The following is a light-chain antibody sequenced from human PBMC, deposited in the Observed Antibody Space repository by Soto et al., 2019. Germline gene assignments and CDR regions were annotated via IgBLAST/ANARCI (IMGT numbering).Light chain of an antibody. CDR2: GAS. CDR3: QQYNNWPPWT. V-gene: IGKV3-15*01. J-gene: IGKJ1*01. CDR1: QSVSSN. Sequence: EIVMTKSPATLSASPGERATLSCRASQSVSSNLAWYQQKPGQAPRLLIYGASTRATGIPARFSGSGSGTEFTLTISSLQSEDFAVYYCQQYNNWPPWTFGQGTKVEIK.